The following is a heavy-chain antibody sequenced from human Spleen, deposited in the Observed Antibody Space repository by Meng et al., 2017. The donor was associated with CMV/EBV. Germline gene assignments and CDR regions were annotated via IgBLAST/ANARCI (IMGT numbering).Heavy chain of an antibody. CDR1: GFTVRNIY. CDR3: ARDLVSSGWYVGFDL. Sequence: SGFTVRNIYISWVRQAPGKGLEWVSVIYSGGSTYYAESVKGRFTISRDTSKNTLYLQMNSLRPEDTAVYYCARDLVSSGWYVGFDLWGQGTLVTVSS. D-gene: IGHD6-19*01. V-gene: IGHV3-53*01. J-gene: IGHJ4*02. CDR2: IYSGGST.